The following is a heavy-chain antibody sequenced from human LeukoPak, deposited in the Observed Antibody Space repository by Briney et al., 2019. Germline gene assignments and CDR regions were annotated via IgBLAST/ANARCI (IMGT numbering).Heavy chain of an antibody. CDR3: ARDKVGYYYYMDV. CDR1: GYTFTGYY. V-gene: IGHV1-2*02. D-gene: IGHD1-26*01. Sequence: EASVKVSCKASGYTFTGYYMHWVRQAPGQGLEWMGWINPNSGGTNYAQKFQGRVTMTRDTSISTAYMELSRLRSDDTAVYYCARDKVGYYYYMDVWGKGTTVTVSS. CDR2: INPNSGGT. J-gene: IGHJ6*03.